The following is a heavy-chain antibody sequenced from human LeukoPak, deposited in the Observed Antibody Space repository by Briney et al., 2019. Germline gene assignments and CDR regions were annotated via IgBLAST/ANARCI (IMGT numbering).Heavy chain of an antibody. V-gene: IGHV1-46*01. J-gene: IGHJ4*02. CDR1: GYTFTSYY. CDR2: INPNRGST. CDR3: ATGGHVRVYDSSAYYGHY. D-gene: IGHD3-22*01. Sequence: ASVTVSCTASGYTFTSYYMYWVRQAPGQGLELMGIINPNRGSTSYAQKFQGRVTMTRDMSTSTVYMELSSLRSEDTAVYYCATGGHVRVYDSSAYYGHYWGQGTLVIVSS.